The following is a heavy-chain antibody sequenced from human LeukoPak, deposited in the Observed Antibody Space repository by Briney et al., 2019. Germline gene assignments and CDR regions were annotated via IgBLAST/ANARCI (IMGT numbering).Heavy chain of an antibody. Sequence: SETLSLTCTVSGGSISSYYWSWIRQPPGKGLKWIGYIYYSGSTNYNPSLKSRVTISVDTFKNQFSLKLSSVTAADTAVYYCASSPMVINWFDPWGQGTLVTVSS. J-gene: IGHJ5*02. CDR1: GGSISSYY. D-gene: IGHD3-10*01. V-gene: IGHV4-59*01. CDR3: ASSPMVINWFDP. CDR2: IYYSGST.